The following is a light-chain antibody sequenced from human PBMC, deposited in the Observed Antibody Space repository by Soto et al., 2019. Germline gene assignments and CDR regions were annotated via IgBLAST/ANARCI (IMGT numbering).Light chain of an antibody. Sequence: EIVMTQSPATLSVSPGERATLSCRASQSVGSNLAWYQQKPGQAPRLLIYGASTRATGIPARFSGSGSGTEFTLTISSLQSEDFAIYFGQQYNNWPPGRTFGQGTKVEIK. CDR2: GAS. V-gene: IGKV3-15*01. J-gene: IGKJ1*01. CDR3: QQYNNWPPGRT. CDR1: QSVGSN.